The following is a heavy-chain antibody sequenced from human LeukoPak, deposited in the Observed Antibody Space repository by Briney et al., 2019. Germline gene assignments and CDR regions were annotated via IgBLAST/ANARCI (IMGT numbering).Heavy chain of an antibody. D-gene: IGHD3-3*01. CDR2: ISAYNGNT. J-gene: IGHJ4*02. Sequence: ASVKVSCKASDYTFTAYGISWVRQAPGQGLEWMGWISAYNGNTNYAQKLQGRVTMTTDTSTSTAYMEVRSLRSDDTAVYYCAISPYYDFWSGYLYFDYWGQGTLVTVSS. CDR1: DYTFTAYG. CDR3: AISPYYDFWSGYLYFDY. V-gene: IGHV1-18*01.